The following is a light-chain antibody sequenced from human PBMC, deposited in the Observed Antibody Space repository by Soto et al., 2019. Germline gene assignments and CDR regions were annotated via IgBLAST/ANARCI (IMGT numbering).Light chain of an antibody. CDR1: SSDVVKYHY. V-gene: IGLV2-14*01. CDR2: EVS. J-gene: IGLJ2*01. Sequence: QSVLTQPASVSGSPGQSITSSCTGTSSDVVKYHYVSWYQHHPAKAPKLMIFEVSNRTSGVSNRFSGSKSGNTASLTISGLHAEAEAEYYCSSYTGSSIKTVVFGGGTKLPVL. CDR3: SSYTGSSIKTVV.